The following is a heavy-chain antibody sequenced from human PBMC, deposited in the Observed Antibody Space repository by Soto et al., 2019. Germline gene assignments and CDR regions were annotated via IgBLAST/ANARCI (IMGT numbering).Heavy chain of an antibody. J-gene: IGHJ6*02. CDR2: IIPIFGTA. CDR1: GGTFSSYA. V-gene: IGHV1-69*01. Sequence: QVQLVQSGAEVKKPGSSVKVSCKASGGTFSSYAISWVRQAPGQRLEWMGGIIPIFGTANYAQKFQGRVTITADESTSTAYMELSSLRSEDTAVYYCARDRVATMYYYYGMDVWGQGTTVTVSS. D-gene: IGHD5-12*01. CDR3: ARDRVATMYYYYGMDV.